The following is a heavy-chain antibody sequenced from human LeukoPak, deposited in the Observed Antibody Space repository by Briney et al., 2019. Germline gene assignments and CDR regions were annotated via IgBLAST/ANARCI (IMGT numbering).Heavy chain of an antibody. V-gene: IGHV1-18*01. Sequence: ASVKVSCKASGYTFTSYCISWVRQAPGQGLEWMGWISAYNGNTNYAQKLQGRVTMTTDTSTSTAYMELRSLRSDDTAVYYCARVPGLRLGELSFDYWGQGTLVTVSS. J-gene: IGHJ4*02. CDR1: GYTFTSYC. CDR3: ARVPGLRLGELSFDY. CDR2: ISAYNGNT. D-gene: IGHD3-16*02.